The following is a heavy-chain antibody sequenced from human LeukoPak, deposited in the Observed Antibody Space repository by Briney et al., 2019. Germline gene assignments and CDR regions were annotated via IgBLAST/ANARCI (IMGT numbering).Heavy chain of an antibody. CDR1: GFTFSSYA. V-gene: IGHV3-30-3*01. D-gene: IGHD2-2*01. Sequence: GGSLRLSCAASGFTFSSYAMHWVRQAPGKGLEWVAVISYDGSNKYYADSVKGRFTISRDNSKNTLYLQMNSLRAEDTAVYYCARGMEWYLVPAAMDYWGQGTLVTVSS. CDR2: ISYDGSNK. J-gene: IGHJ4*02. CDR3: ARGMEWYLVPAAMDY.